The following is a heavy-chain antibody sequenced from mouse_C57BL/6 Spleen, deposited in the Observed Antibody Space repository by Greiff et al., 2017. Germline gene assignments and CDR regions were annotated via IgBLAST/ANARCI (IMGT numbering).Heavy chain of an antibody. J-gene: IGHJ3*01. CDR3: TRGSNYLAWFAY. D-gene: IGHD2-5*01. CDR2: IDPETGGT. V-gene: IGHV1-15*01. Sequence: VQLQQSGAELVRPGASVTLSCKASGYTFTDYEMHWVKQTPVHGLEWIGAIDPETGGTAYNQKFKGKAILTADKSSSTAYMELRSLTSEDSAVYYCTRGSNYLAWFAYWGQGTLVTVSA. CDR1: GYTFTDYE.